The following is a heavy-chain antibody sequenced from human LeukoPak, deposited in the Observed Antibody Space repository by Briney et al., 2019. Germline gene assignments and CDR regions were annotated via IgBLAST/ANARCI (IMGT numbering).Heavy chain of an antibody. Sequence: GGSLRLSCAASGFTFSDYYMSWIRQAPGKGLEWVSYISSSGSTIYYADSVKGRFTISRDNAKNSLYLQMNSVRAEDTAVYYCARVVVVVPAAISRYYMDVWGKGTTVTISS. D-gene: IGHD2-2*01. CDR3: ARVVVVVPAAISRYYMDV. CDR1: GFTFSDYY. CDR2: ISSSGSTI. J-gene: IGHJ6*03. V-gene: IGHV3-11*01.